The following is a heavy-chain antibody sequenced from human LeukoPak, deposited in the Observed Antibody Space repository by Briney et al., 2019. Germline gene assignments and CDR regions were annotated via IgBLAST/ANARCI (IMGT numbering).Heavy chain of an antibody. CDR1: GFTFSSYS. Sequence: GGSLRLSCAASGFTFSSYSMNWVRQAPGKGLEWVSATGSNGVTYYADSVKGRFTISRDNSKNALYLQMNGLRADDTAVYYCGIRDTSDYYVFWGQGTLVTVSS. J-gene: IGHJ4*02. CDR3: GIRDTSDYYVF. D-gene: IGHD3-22*01. V-gene: IGHV3-23*01. CDR2: TGSNGVT.